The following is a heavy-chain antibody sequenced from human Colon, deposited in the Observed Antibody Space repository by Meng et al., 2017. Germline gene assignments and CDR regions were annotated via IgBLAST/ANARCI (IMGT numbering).Heavy chain of an antibody. V-gene: IGHV3-9*01. Sequence: SLKISCAASGFSFDDYAMHWVRQPPGKGLEWVSGISWDSGSIAYADSVQGRFTISRDNAKNSLYLQVNSLRPEDTALYYCAKGVGKWLAHFYGMDVWGQGTTVTVSS. CDR1: GFSFDDYA. CDR3: AKGVGKWLAHFYGMDV. CDR2: ISWDSGSI. J-gene: IGHJ6*02. D-gene: IGHD6-19*01.